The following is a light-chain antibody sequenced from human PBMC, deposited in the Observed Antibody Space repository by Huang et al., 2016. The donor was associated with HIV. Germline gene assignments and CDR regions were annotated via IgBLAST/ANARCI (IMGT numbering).Light chain of an antibody. CDR1: QSLLHSWGQNY. Sequence: VMTQSPLSLTVTPGEPASISCRSSQSLLHSWGQNYLDWYLQKPGQSPQLLIYVASHRASGCPDSFSGSGSGTDFTLRISRVEADDVGVYYCMQAHQSRTFGQGTKLEIK. J-gene: IGKJ2*01. V-gene: IGKV2-28*01. CDR2: VAS. CDR3: MQAHQSRT.